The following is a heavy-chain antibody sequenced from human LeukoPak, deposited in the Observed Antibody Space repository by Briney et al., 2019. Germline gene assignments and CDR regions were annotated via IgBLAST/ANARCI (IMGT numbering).Heavy chain of an antibody. CDR2: IYNTWTT. Sequence: SETLSLTCTVSGGSISSDYWSWIWQPPGKGLEWIGYIYNTWTTNYNPSLKSRVTISVDMPKNQFSLKLTSVTAADTAVYYCARGVRGYSSSFWFDPWGQGTLVTVSS. D-gene: IGHD6-6*01. V-gene: IGHV4-4*09. J-gene: IGHJ5*02. CDR1: GGSISSDY. CDR3: ARGVRGYSSSFWFDP.